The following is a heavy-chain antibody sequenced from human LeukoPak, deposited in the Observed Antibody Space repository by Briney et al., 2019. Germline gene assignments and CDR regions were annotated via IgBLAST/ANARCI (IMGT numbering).Heavy chain of an antibody. V-gene: IGHV4-59*08. D-gene: IGHD1-26*01. CDR3: ARLSQPFTTIVWFDP. CDR2: IYNSGST. CDR1: GGSISSYY. Sequence: SETLSLTCTVSGGSISSYYWSWIRQPPGKGLEWIGHIYNSGSTNYNASLKSRVTISVDTSKSQFSLRLSSVTAADTAVYYCARLSQPFTTIVWFDPWGQGTLVTVSS. J-gene: IGHJ5*02.